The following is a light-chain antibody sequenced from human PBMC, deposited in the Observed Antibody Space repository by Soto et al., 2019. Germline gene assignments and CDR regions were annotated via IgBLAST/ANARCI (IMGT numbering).Light chain of an antibody. CDR1: SSNIGADCD. V-gene: IGLV1-40*01. Sequence: QSVLTQPPSVSGAPGQTITISCTGSSSNIGADCDVHWYRQLPGTAPKLLIYANNNRPAGVPDRFSGSKSGTSASLAITGLQAEDEPDYYCQSYDNSLSGHVVFGGGTKVTVL. CDR3: QSYDNSLSGHVV. CDR2: ANN. J-gene: IGLJ2*01.